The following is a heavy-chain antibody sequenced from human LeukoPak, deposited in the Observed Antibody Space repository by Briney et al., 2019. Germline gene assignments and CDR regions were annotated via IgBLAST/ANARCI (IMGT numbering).Heavy chain of an antibody. CDR3: ARDSYGGNSENGY. CDR2: IIPIFGTA. V-gene: IGHV1-69*05. CDR1: GGTFSSYA. D-gene: IGHD4-23*01. Sequence: SVKVSCKASGGTFSSYAISWVRQAPGQGLEWMGGIIPIFGTANYAQKFQGRVTMTRDTSTSTVYMELSSLRSEDTAVYYCARDSYGGNSENGYWGQGTLVTVSS. J-gene: IGHJ4*02.